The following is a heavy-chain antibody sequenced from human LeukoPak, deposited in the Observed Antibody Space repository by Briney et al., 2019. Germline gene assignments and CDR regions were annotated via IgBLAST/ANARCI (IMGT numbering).Heavy chain of an antibody. D-gene: IGHD6-19*01. V-gene: IGHV1-18*01. J-gene: IGHJ4*02. CDR3: AREVPPKGAVAGTFLDY. CDR2: ISAYNGNT. CDR1: GYTFTSYG. Sequence: ASVKVSCKASGYTFTSYGISWVRQAPGQGHEWMGWISAYNGNTNYAQKLQGRVTMTTDTSASTAYMELRSLRSDDTAVYYCAREVPPKGAVAGTFLDYWGQGTLVTVSS.